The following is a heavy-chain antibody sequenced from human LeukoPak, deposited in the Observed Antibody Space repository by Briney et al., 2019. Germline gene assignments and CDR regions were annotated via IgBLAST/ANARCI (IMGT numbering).Heavy chain of an antibody. V-gene: IGHV3-23*01. J-gene: IGHJ4*02. CDR2: ISGSGGST. D-gene: IGHD3-22*01. CDR3: AKDSPISVGVVVVDAFDY. CDR1: GSTFSSYA. Sequence: GGSLRLSCAASGSTFSSYAMSWVRQAPGKGLEWVSAISGSGGSTYYADSVKGRFTISRDNSKNTLYLQMNSLRAEDTAVYYCAKDSPISVGVVVVDAFDYWGQGTLVTVSS.